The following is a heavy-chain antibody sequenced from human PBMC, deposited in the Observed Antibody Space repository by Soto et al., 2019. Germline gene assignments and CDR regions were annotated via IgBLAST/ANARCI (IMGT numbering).Heavy chain of an antibody. V-gene: IGHV4-39*01. CDR3: ARNPPWGVGATKGFDY. Sequence: QLQLQESGPGLVKPSETLSLTCTVSGGSISSSSYYWGWIRQPPGKGLEWIGSIYYSGSTYYNPSLKSRVTISVDTSKNQFSLKLSSVTAADTAVYYCARNPPWGVGATKGFDYWGQGTLVTVSS. CDR2: IYYSGST. J-gene: IGHJ4*02. CDR1: GGSISSSSYY. D-gene: IGHD1-26*01.